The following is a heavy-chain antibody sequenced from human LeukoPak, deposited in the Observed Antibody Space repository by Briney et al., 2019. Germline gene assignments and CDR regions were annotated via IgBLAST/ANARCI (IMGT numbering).Heavy chain of an antibody. Sequence: GGSLRLSCAASGFTFSSYSMNWVRQAPGKGLEWVSSISSSSSYICYADSVKGRFTISRDNAKNSLYLQMNSLRAEDTAVYYCAREARHWYFDLWDRGTLVTVSS. CDR1: GFTFSSYS. CDR2: ISSSSSYI. V-gene: IGHV3-21*01. J-gene: IGHJ2*01. CDR3: AREARHWYFDL.